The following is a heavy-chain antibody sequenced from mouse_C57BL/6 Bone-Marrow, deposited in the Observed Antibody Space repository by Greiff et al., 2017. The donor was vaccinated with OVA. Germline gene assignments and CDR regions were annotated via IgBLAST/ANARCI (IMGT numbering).Heavy chain of an antibody. CDR1: GYSITSGYY. D-gene: IGHD1-1*01. Sequence: ESGPGLVKPSQSLSLTCSVPGYSITSGYYWNWIRQFPGHQLVWMGYISYDGSNNSNPSLKNRISIARDTSKNHFFLKLNSVTTEDTATYYCARDTGPYYAMDYWGQGTSVTVSS. CDR3: ARDTGPYYAMDY. V-gene: IGHV3-6*01. CDR2: ISYDGSN. J-gene: IGHJ4*01.